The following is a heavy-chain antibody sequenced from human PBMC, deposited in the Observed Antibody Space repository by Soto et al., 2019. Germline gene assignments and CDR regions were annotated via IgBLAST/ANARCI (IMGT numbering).Heavy chain of an antibody. Sequence: SETLSLTCTVSGGSISSDGYYWSWIRQHPGKGLEWIGYIYYSGSTYYNPSLKSRVTISVDTSKNQFSLKLSSVTAADTAVYYCARGSGRNPRYCYYGMDVWGQGASVTVSS. CDR3: ARGSGRNPRYCYYGMDV. J-gene: IGHJ6*02. CDR1: GGSISSDGYY. D-gene: IGHD2-15*01. CDR2: IYYSGST. V-gene: IGHV4-31*03.